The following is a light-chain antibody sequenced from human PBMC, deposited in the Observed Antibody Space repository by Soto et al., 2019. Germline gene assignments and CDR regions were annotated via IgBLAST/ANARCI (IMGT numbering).Light chain of an antibody. CDR1: SSNIGAGYD. V-gene: IGLV1-40*01. J-gene: IGLJ1*01. CDR2: ANN. Sequence: SALTQPPSVSGAPGQRVTISCTGGSSNIGAGYDVHWYQQLPGTAPKLLIYANNIRPSGVPGRFSGSKSGTSASLAITGLQAEDEADYYCQSYDSSLSGYVFGTGTKVT. CDR3: QSYDSSLSGYV.